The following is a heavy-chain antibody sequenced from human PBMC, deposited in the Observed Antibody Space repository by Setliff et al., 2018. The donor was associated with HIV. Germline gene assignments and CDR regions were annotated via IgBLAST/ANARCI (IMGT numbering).Heavy chain of an antibody. CDR2: VSGSGGFT. Sequence: GGSLRLSCAASGFTFSNYDMTWVRQAPGKGLEWVSGVSGSGGFTSYADSVKGRFTISRHHSKNTLYLHVNSLRAEDTAVYYCAKDRGCSVWGQGTLVTVSS. J-gene: IGHJ4*02. CDR1: GFTFSNYD. CDR3: AKDRGCSV. V-gene: IGHV3-23*01. D-gene: IGHD2-15*01.